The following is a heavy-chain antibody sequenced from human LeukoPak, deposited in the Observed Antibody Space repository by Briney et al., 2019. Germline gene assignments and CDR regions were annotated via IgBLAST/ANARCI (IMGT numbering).Heavy chain of an antibody. J-gene: IGHJ4*02. D-gene: IGHD3-10*01. CDR2: IYSGGST. CDR1: GFTVSSNY. CDR3: AGVSMVRGVISRFDY. V-gene: IGHV3-53*01. Sequence: GGSLRLSCAASGFTVSSNYMSWVRQAPGKGLEWVSVIYSGGSTYYADSVKGRFTISRDNSKNTLYLQMNSLRAEDTAVYYCAGVSMVRGVISRFDYWGQGTLVTVSS.